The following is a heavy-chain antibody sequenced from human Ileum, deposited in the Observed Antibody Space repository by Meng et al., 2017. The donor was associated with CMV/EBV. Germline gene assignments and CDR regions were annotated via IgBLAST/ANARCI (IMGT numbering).Heavy chain of an antibody. Sequence: GPRQVKPPETLTLTCASSGYSNNSGLGWGWIRQPPGKGLAWIGYIYYSGSTYYNPSLKSRVTMSVDTSKNQFSLKLSSVTAVDTAVYYCARGQDNHKGGVHWGQGTLVTVSS. J-gene: IGHJ4*02. CDR1: GYSNNSGLG. D-gene: IGHD1-14*01. V-gene: IGHV4-28*03. CDR3: ARGQDNHKGGVH. CDR2: IYYSGST.